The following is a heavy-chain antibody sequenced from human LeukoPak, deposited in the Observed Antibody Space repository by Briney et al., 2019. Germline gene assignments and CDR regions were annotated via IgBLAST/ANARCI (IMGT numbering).Heavy chain of an antibody. Sequence: GDSVKVSCKGSGYTFTSYGISWVRQAPGQGLEWMGWISAYNCNTSYAQKLQGRVTMSTDTSTSTAYMQRSSLRSDDTAVYYCARGGVEGIVGATTYGYWGQGTLVTVSS. CDR3: ARGGVEGIVGATTYGY. D-gene: IGHD1-26*01. CDR1: GYTFTSYG. J-gene: IGHJ4*02. V-gene: IGHV1-18*01. CDR2: ISAYNCNT.